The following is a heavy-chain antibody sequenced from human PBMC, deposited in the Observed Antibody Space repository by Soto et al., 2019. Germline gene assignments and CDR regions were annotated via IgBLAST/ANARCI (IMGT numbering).Heavy chain of an antibody. CDR2: ISGSCGST. J-gene: IGHJ4*02. D-gene: IGHD6-19*01. CDR1: GFTFSDYA. Sequence: GGSLRLSCAASGFTFSDYAMSWVRQAPGKGLEWVSAISGSCGSTYYADSVKGRFTISRDNAKNTLLLQMNSLRAEDAAVYFCAKDLDIAVAGGYYLDSWGQGTLVTVSS. V-gene: IGHV3-23*01. CDR3: AKDLDIAVAGGYYLDS.